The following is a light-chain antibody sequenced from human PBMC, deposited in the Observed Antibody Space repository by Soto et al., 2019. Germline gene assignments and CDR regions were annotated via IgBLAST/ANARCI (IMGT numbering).Light chain of an antibody. CDR1: QSIAKD. CDR3: QQYNKWPQT. V-gene: IGKV3-15*01. Sequence: EIVMTQSAATLSMSPGERATLSCRASQSIAKDLAWYQHKPGQAPRLLTHGASTRATGIPARFSGVGSGTEFTLTISSLQSEDFAVYYCQQYNKWPQTFGQGTRLEIK. CDR2: GAS. J-gene: IGKJ5*01.